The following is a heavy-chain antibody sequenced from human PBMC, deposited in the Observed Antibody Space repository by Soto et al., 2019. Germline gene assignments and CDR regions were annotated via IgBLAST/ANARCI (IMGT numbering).Heavy chain of an antibody. CDR1: GYTLTELS. V-gene: IGHV1-24*01. D-gene: IGHD3-10*01. J-gene: IGHJ3*02. CDR2: FDPEDGET. CDR3: ATGQGWRFGELFDAFDI. Sequence: ASVKVSCKVSGYTLTELSMHWVRQAPGKGLEWMGGFDPEDGETIYAQKFQGRVTMTEDTSTDTAYMELSSLRSEDTAVYYCATGQGWRFGELFDAFDIWGQGTMVTVSS.